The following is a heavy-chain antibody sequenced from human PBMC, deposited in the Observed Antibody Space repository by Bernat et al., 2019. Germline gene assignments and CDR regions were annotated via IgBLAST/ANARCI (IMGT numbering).Heavy chain of an antibody. V-gene: IGHV4-39*01. J-gene: IGHJ4*02. CDR2: IYYSGST. CDR3: ARVSPGLTYYYDSSGYRFDY. D-gene: IGHD3-22*01. CDR1: GGSISSSSYY. Sequence: QLQLQESGPGLVKPSETLSLTCTVSGGSISSSSYYWGWIRQPPGKGLEWIGSIYYSGSTYYNPSLKSRVTISVDTSKNQFSLKLSSVTAADTAVYYCARVSPGLTYYYDSSGYRFDYWGQGTLVTVSS.